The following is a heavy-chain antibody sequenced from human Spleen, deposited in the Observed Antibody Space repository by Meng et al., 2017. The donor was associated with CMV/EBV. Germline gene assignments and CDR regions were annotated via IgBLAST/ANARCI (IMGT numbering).Heavy chain of an antibody. J-gene: IGHJ2*01. V-gene: IGHV4-31*03. CDR3: ARDRGWYWYFDL. Sequence: CSVSGGSITSCGFYWNWIRQRPGKGLEWIGYIYHTGITYYNPSLENRLTLSVDTSKNQISLNLSSVTAADTAVYYCARDRGWYWYFDLWGRGTLVTVSS. CDR1: GGSITSCGFY. CDR2: IYHTGIT.